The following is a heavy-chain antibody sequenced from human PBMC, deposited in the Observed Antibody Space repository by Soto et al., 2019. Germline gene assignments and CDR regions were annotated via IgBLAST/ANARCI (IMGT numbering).Heavy chain of an antibody. CDR1: GFTFSSYA. V-gene: IGHV3-23*01. CDR2: ISGSGGST. J-gene: IGHJ4*02. Sequence: LRLSCAASGFTFSSYAMRWVRQAPGKGLEWVSAISGSGGSTYYADSVKGRFTISRDNSKNTLYLQMNSLRAEDTAVYYCANQWELLLSLDYWGQGTLVTVSS. D-gene: IGHD1-26*01. CDR3: ANQWELLLSLDY.